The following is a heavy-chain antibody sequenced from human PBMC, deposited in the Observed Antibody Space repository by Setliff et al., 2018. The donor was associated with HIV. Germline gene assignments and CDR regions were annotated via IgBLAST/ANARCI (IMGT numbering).Heavy chain of an antibody. CDR3: ARMYSGYDWSPAGARTRYFDY. J-gene: IGHJ4*02. V-gene: IGHV4-38-2*01. CDR1: GYSISSGYY. CDR2: IYHSGST. D-gene: IGHD5-12*01. Sequence: SSETLSLTCAVSGYSISSGYYWGWIRRPPGKGLEWIGSIYHSGSTYYNPSLKSRVTISVDTSKNQFSLKLSSVTAADTAVYYCARMYSGYDWSPAGARTRYFDYWGQGTLVTVSS.